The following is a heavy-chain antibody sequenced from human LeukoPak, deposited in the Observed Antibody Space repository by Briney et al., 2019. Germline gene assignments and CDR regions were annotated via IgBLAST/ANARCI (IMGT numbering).Heavy chain of an antibody. V-gene: IGHV3-72*01. CDR3: VKDGGYHGSGSSYYFDY. CDR1: GFTFSDHC. J-gene: IGHJ4*02. D-gene: IGHD3-10*01. CDR2: TRNKANSYTT. Sequence: GGSLRLSCAASGFTFSDHCMDWVRQAPGRGLEWVGRTRNKANSYTTEYAASVKGRFTISRDDSKKSLYLQMNSLKTEDTAVYYCVKDGGYHGSGSSYYFDYWGQGTLVTVSS.